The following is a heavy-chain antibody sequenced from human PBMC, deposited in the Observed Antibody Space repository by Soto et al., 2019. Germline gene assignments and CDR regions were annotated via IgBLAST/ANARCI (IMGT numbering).Heavy chain of an antibody. CDR1: GFTFSSYG. CDR2: ISYDGSNK. J-gene: IGHJ3*02. CDR3: AKVQWPAPDVGAFDI. V-gene: IGHV3-30*18. Sequence: GGSLRLSCAASGFTFSSYGMHWVRQAPGKGLEWVAVISYDGSNKYYADSVKGRFTISRDNSKNTLYLQMNSLRAEDTAVYYCAKVQWPAPDVGAFDIWGQGTMVTVSS. D-gene: IGHD6-19*01.